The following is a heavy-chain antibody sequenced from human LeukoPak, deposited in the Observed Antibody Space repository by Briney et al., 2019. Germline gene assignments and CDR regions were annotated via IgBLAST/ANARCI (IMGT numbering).Heavy chain of an antibody. V-gene: IGHV3-11*01. CDR3: ASEYSSGWYGAFDY. CDR1: GFTFSDYY. Sequence: GGSLRLSCAASGFTFSDYYMSWIRQAPGKGLEWVSYISSSGSTIYYADSVKGRFTISRDNAKNSLYLQMNSLRAEDTAVYYCASEYSSGWYGAFDYWGQGTLVTVSS. CDR2: ISSSGSTI. J-gene: IGHJ4*02. D-gene: IGHD6-19*01.